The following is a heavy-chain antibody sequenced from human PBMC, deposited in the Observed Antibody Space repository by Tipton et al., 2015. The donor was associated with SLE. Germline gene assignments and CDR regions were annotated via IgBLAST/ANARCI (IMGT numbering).Heavy chain of an antibody. V-gene: IGHV4-59*07. CDR2: IYYSGST. CDR1: GGSISSYY. D-gene: IGHD2-2*01. CDR3: AIRVGSSTTRVDAFDI. J-gene: IGHJ3*02. Sequence: TLSLTCTVSGGSISSYYWSWIRQPPGKGLEWIGYIYYSGSTNYNPSLKSRVTISVDTSKNRFSLKLSSVTAADTAVYYCAIRVGSSTTRVDAFDIWGQGTMVTVSS.